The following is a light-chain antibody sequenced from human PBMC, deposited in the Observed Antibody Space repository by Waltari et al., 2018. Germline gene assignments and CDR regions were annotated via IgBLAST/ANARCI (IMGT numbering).Light chain of an antibody. CDR2: TES. V-gene: IGKV1-39*01. CDR1: QNILGH. Sequence: DIQMTPAPSSLSASVGDRVTMTCLASQNILGHLNWFQQQPGRPPKLLIHTESSLQSGVPSRFSGSGSGTQFTLTITSLQPEDFATYFCQQTYSTPYTFGQGTKVDIK. CDR3: QQTYSTPYT. J-gene: IGKJ2*01.